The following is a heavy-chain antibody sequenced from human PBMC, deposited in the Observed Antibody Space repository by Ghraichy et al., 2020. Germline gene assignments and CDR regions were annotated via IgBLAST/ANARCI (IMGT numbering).Heavy chain of an antibody. CDR2: IYHSGTT. D-gene: IGHD3-10*01. V-gene: IGHV4-38-2*02. J-gene: IGHJ4*02. CDR3: ARPSVLWFGAVDY. CDR1: GYSISSGYY. Sequence: SETLSLTCSVSGYSISSGYYWGWIRQPPGEGLQWIATIYHSGTTYYNPSLKSRVTISVDTSKNQFSLKLSSVTAADTAVYYCARPSVLWFGAVDYWGQGILVTVSS.